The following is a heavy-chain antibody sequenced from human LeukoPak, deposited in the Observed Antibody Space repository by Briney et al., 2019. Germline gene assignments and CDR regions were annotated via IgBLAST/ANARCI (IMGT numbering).Heavy chain of an antibody. J-gene: IGHJ5*01. CDR2: ISWNSGSI. V-gene: IGHV3-9*01. D-gene: IGHD1-1*01. Sequence: GGSLRLSCAASGFTFDDYAMHWVRQAPGKGLEWVSGISWNSGSIGYADSVKGRFTISRDNSINTLWLQMSSLRAEDTAVYYCVKVGTTGTNNWFDSWGQGTLVTVSS. CDR3: VKVGTTGTNNWFDS. CDR1: GFTFDDYA.